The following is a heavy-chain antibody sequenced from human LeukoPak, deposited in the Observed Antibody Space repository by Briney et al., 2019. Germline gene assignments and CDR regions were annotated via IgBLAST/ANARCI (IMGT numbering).Heavy chain of an antibody. CDR3: AKDQEQWLACFDY. D-gene: IGHD6-19*01. Sequence: PGGSLRLSCAASGFTFSSYAMSWVRQAPGKGLEWVSSISANGGSTYYEDSVKGRFTISRDNSKNTLYLQMNSLRAEDTAVYSCAKDQEQWLACFDYWGQGTLVTVSS. CDR1: GFTFSSYA. J-gene: IGHJ4*02. V-gene: IGHV3-23*01. CDR2: ISANGGST.